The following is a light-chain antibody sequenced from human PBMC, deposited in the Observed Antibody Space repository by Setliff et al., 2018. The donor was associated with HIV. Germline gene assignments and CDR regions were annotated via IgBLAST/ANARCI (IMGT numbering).Light chain of an antibody. Sequence: QSALTQPASVSGSPGQSITISCTVTSSDVVNYNLVAWYQQHPGKAPKLIIYEGSNRPSGVSNRFSGSKSGNSASLTISGLQPEDEADYYCCSYAGDHVFGIGTKATVL. J-gene: IGLJ1*01. CDR1: SSDVVNYNL. V-gene: IGLV2-23*01. CDR3: CSYAGDHV. CDR2: EGS.